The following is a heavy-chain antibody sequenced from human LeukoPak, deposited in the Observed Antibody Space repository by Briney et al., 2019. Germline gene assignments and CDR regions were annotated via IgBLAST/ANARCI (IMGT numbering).Heavy chain of an antibody. V-gene: IGHV3-23*01. CDR2: IAGSGGST. Sequence: PGGSLRLSCAASGFTFSNYAMSWVRQAPGKGLEWVSGIAGSGGSTNYADSVKGRFTISRDSSKNTLYLQMNSLRVEDTAVYYCAKRSGYSSTISCYHLFDYCGQATLVTDSS. CDR3: AKRSGYSSTISCYHLFDY. D-gene: IGHD2-2*01. J-gene: IGHJ4*01. CDR1: GFTFSNYA.